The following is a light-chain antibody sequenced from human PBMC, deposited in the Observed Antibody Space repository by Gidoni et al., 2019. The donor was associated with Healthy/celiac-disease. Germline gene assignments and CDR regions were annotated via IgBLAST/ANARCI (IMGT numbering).Light chain of an antibody. CDR3: QQYNSYSWT. CDR2: DAS. Sequence: IPMTQSPSTLSASVGDRVTITCRASQGISSWLAWYQQKPGKAPKLLIYDASSLESGVPSRFSGSGSGTEFTLTISSLQPDDFATYYCQQYNSYSWTFGQGTKVEIK. V-gene: IGKV1-5*01. CDR1: QGISSW. J-gene: IGKJ1*01.